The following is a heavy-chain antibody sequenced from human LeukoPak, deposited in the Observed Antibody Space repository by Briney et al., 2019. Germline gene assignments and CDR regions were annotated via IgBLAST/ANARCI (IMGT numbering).Heavy chain of an antibody. CDR2: TFPSDSDT. V-gene: IGHV5-51*01. CDR3: ARLGTFDY. J-gene: IGHJ4*02. CDR1: GYSFTNYW. D-gene: IGHD3-16*01. Sequence: GESLKISCKGSGYSFTNYWIGWVRQMPGKGLEWMGITFPSDSDTRYRPSFQGQVTISADKSISTAYLQWSSLRASDTAMYYCARLGTFDYWGQGTLVTVSS.